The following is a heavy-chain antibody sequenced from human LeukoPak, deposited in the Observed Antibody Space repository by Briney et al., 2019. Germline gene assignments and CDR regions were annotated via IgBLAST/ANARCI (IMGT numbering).Heavy chain of an antibody. J-gene: IGHJ4*02. CDR1: GFTFSSYG. V-gene: IGHV3-33*06. Sequence: PGRSLRLSCAASGFTFSSYGMPWVRQAPGKGLEWVAVIWYDGSNKYYADSVKGRFTISRDNSKNTLYLQMNSLRAEDTAVYYCAKTLVVSATGYWGQGTLVTVSS. CDR2: IWYDGSNK. D-gene: IGHD2-15*01. CDR3: AKTLVVSATGY.